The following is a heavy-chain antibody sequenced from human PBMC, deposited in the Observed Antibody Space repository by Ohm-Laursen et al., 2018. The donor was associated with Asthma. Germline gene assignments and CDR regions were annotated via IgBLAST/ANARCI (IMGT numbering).Heavy chain of an antibody. D-gene: IGHD5-24*01. CDR1: GGSISGSSYF. CDR2: IYYSGNT. J-gene: IGHJ4*02. V-gene: IGHV4-39*01. Sequence: SETLSLTCAVPGGSISGSSYFWGWIRQPPGKGLEWIGGIYYSGNTYYNPSLKSRVTISVDTSKNRFSLNLSSVTAADTAVYYCARQRRDGFAYWGQGTLVTVSS. CDR3: ARQRRDGFAY.